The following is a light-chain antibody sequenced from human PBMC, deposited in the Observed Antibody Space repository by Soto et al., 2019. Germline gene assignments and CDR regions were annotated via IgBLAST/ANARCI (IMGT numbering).Light chain of an antibody. J-gene: IGLJ1*01. CDR1: SSDVGAYIF. CDR3: VSFAGGTYV. Sequence: QSVLAQPPSASGSPGQPVTISCTGTSSDVGAYIFVSWYQQHPGKAPKLMVYDVNRRPPGVPDRFFGSKSGYTASLTVSGLQAEDEADYYCVSFAGGTYVFGTGTKATVL. V-gene: IGLV2-8*01. CDR2: DVN.